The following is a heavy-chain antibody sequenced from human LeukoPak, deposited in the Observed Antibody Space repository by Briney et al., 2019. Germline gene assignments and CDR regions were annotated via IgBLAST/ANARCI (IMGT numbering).Heavy chain of an antibody. V-gene: IGHV3-43*02. Sequence: PGGSLRLSCAASGFTFDDYAMHWVRQAPGQGLEWFSLISGDGGSTYYADSVKGRFTISRDNSKNSLYLQMNSLRTEDTALYYCAKVGKGSSYFDYWGQGTLVTVSS. CDR3: AKVGKGSSYFDY. CDR1: GFTFDDYA. CDR2: ISGDGGST. J-gene: IGHJ4*02. D-gene: IGHD2-15*01.